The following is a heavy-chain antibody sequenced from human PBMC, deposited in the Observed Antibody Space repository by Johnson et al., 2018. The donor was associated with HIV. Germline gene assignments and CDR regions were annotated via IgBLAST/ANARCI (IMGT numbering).Heavy chain of an antibody. CDR3: ARGGYSSGWIYAFDI. CDR2: ISGSGGST. D-gene: IGHD6-19*01. J-gene: IGHJ3*02. CDR1: GFTFSDYY. V-gene: IGHV3-23*04. Sequence: VQLVESGGGLVQPGGSLRLSCAASGFTFSDYYMSWVRQAPGKGLEWVSAISGSGGSTYYADSVKGRFTISRDNSKNTLYLQMNSLRAEDTAVYYCARGGYSSGWIYAFDIWGQGTMVTVSS.